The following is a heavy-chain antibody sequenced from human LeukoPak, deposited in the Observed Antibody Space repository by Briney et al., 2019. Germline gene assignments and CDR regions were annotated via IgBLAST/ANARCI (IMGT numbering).Heavy chain of an antibody. CDR1: GFTFSNYA. CDR2: ISDRGGST. Sequence: GGSLRLSCAASGFTFSNYAMSWVRQAPGKGLEWVSVISDRGGSTYHADSVKGRFTISRDNSKNTLYLQMNSLRAEETAVYYCAKDTYYYGSGSYSDYWGQGTLVAVSS. V-gene: IGHV3-23*01. J-gene: IGHJ4*02. D-gene: IGHD3-10*01. CDR3: AKDTYYYGSGSYSDY.